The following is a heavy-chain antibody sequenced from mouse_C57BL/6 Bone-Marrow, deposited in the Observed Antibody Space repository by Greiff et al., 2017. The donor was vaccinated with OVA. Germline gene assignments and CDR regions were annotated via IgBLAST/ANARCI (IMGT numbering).Heavy chain of an antibody. J-gene: IGHJ1*03. CDR1: GYTFTSYW. V-gene: IGHV1-5*01. CDR3: TRSRESQGYFDV. Sequence: EVQLQESGTVLARPGASVKMSCKTSGYTFTSYWMHWVKQRPGQGLEWIGAIYPGNSDTSYNQKFKGKAKLTAVTSASTAYMELSSLTNEDSAVYYSTRSRESQGYFDVWGTGTTVTVSS. CDR2: IYPGNSDT.